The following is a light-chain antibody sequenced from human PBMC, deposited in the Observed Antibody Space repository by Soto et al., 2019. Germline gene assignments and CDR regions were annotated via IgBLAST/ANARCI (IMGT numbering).Light chain of an antibody. V-gene: IGLV2-8*01. J-gene: IGLJ1*01. CDR2: EVV. CDR3: TSYDGRKTYV. CDR1: KNDVGFYDF. Sequence: QSALTQPPSASGSPGQSVTISCTGTKNDVGFYDFVSWYQHHPGKAPRLIIYEVVQRPSGVPARFSGSKSGNTASLTVSGLQAADEADYFCTSYDGRKTYVSRTGYKVT.